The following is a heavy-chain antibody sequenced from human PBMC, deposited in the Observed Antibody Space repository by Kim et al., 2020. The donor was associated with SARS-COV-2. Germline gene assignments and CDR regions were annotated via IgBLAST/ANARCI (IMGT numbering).Heavy chain of an antibody. V-gene: IGHV3-11*06. D-gene: IGHD3-22*01. Sequence: KGRFTISRANAKNSLYLQMNSLRAEDTAVYYCARNYYDSSGYLKHGAFDIWGQGTMVTVFS. CDR3: ARNYYDSSGYLKHGAFDI. J-gene: IGHJ3*02.